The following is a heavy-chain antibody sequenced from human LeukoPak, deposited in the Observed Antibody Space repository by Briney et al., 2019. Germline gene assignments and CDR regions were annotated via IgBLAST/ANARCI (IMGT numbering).Heavy chain of an antibody. J-gene: IGHJ4*02. V-gene: IGHV3-23*01. CDR2: ISGSGGST. D-gene: IGHD1-20*01. CDR3: ADLTGTTSGLDY. Sequence: GGSLRLSCAASGFTFSSDAMSWVRQAPGKGLEWVSAISGSGGSTYYADSVKGRFTISRDNSKNTLYLQMNSLRAEDTAVYYCADLTGTTSGLDYWGQGTLVTVSS. CDR1: GFTFSSDA.